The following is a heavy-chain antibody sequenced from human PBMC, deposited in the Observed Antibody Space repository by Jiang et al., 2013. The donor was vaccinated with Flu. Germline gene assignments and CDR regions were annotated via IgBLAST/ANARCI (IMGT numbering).Heavy chain of an antibody. J-gene: IGHJ3*02. V-gene: IGHV5-51*01. CDR1: GYSFTSYW. CDR2: IYPGDSDT. Sequence: GAEVKKPGESLKISCKGSGYSFTSYWIGWVRQMPGKGLEWMGIIYPGDSDTRYSPSFQGQVTISADKSISTAYLQWSSLKASDTAMYYCARRSQISMIVPNDAFDIWGQGTMVTVSS. D-gene: IGHD3-22*01. CDR3: ARRSQISMIVPNDAFDI.